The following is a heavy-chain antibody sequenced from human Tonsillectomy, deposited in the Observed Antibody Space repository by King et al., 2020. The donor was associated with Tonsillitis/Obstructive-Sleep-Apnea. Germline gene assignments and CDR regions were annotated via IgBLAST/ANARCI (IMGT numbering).Heavy chain of an antibody. CDR1: GFTINNAW. CDR3: TTGSVEGY. D-gene: IGHD3-3*01. CDR2: VKTNSEGGTA. Sequence: VQLVESGGGLVQPGGSLRLSCAASGFTINNAWMNWVRQAPGKGLEWVARVKTNSEGGTADYPTPVKGRFTISRDDSKNTQYLQMNSLKSEYTAVYYCTTGSVEGYWGQGTLVTVSS. V-gene: IGHV3-15*01. J-gene: IGHJ4*02.